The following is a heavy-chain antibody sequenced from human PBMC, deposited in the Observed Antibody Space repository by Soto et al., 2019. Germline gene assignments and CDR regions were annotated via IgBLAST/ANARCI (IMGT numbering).Heavy chain of an antibody. D-gene: IGHD2-15*01. CDR1: GGSITTGGYY. Sequence: QVQLQESGPGLVKPSETLSLTCTVSGGSITTGGYYWSWIRQLPGKGLEWIGHRYYSESTYYNPSLKSRVYISLDTSKNQFSLKLSFVTAADTAMYYCARTKCSGGSCSSWSLDYWGQGTPVTVSS. J-gene: IGHJ4*02. V-gene: IGHV4-31*03. CDR2: RYYSEST. CDR3: ARTKCSGGSCSSWSLDY.